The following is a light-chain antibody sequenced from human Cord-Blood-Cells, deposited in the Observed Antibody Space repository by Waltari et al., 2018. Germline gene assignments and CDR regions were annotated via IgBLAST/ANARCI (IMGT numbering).Light chain of an antibody. CDR1: QSISSY. CDR3: QQSYSTPWT. CDR2: AAS. V-gene: IGKV1-39*01. J-gene: IGKJ1*01. Sequence: DIQMTQYPSSLSASVGDRVTITCRASQSISSYLNWYQQKPGKDPKLLIYAASSLQSGVPSRFSGSGSGTDFTLTISSLQPEDFATYYCQQSYSTPWTFGQGTKVEIK.